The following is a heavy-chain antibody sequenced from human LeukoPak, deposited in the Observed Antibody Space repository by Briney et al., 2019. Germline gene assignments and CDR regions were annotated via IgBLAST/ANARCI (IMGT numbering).Heavy chain of an antibody. Sequence: ASVKVSCKASGYTFTGYYMHWVRQAPGQGLEWMGRINPNSGGTNYAQKFQGRATMTRDTSISTAYMELSRLRSDDTAVYYCARAVAAGYYYMDVWGKGTTVTVSS. CDR2: INPNSGGT. J-gene: IGHJ6*03. CDR1: GYTFTGYY. V-gene: IGHV1-2*06. CDR3: ARAVAAGYYYMDV. D-gene: IGHD6-13*01.